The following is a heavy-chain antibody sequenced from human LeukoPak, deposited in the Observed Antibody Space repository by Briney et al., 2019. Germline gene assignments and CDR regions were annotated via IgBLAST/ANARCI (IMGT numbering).Heavy chain of an antibody. Sequence: GESLKISCKGSGYSFTTYWISWVRQMPGKGLEWMGRIDPSDSYTNYSPSFQGHDTISTDKSLTTAYLQWSSLKASDTAMYYCTRNRAGYVDFWGQGTLVTVSS. CDR3: TRNRAGYVDF. CDR2: IDPSDSYT. V-gene: IGHV5-10-1*01. CDR1: GYSFTTYW. D-gene: IGHD2-15*01. J-gene: IGHJ4*02.